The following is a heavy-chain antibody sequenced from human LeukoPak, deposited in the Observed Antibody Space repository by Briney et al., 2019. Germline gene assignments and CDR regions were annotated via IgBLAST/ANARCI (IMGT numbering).Heavy chain of an antibody. Sequence: SETLSLTCTVSGGSISSYYWSWIRQPPGKGLEWIGYIYYSGSTNYNPSLKSRVTISVDTSKNQFSLKLSSVTAADTAVYYCARGIRATVTNYYFDYWGQGTLVTVSS. CDR2: IYYSGST. CDR3: ARGIRATVTNYYFDY. D-gene: IGHD4-17*01. CDR1: GGSISSYY. J-gene: IGHJ4*02. V-gene: IGHV4-59*12.